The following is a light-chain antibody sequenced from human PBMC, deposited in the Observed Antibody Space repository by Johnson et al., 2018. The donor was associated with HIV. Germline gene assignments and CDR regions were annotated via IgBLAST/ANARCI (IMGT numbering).Light chain of an antibody. J-gene: IGLJ1*01. CDR2: DNN. CDR1: SSNIGNNY. V-gene: IGLV1-51*01. CDR3: GTWDSNLSVYV. Sequence: QSVLTQPPSVSAAPGQRVTISCSGSSSNIGNNYVSWYQHLPGTAPKLLIYDNNTRPSGIPDRFSGSKSGTSATLAITGLQTGDEADYYCGTWDSNLSVYVFGTGTKVSVL.